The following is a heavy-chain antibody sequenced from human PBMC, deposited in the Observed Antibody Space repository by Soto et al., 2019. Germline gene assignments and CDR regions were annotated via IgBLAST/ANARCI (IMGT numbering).Heavy chain of an antibody. D-gene: IGHD2-15*01. V-gene: IGHV4-39*07. CDR1: GGSISSSSYY. J-gene: IGHJ5*02. CDR3: ARVSCSGGSCYWFDP. CDR2: IYYSGST. Sequence: SETLSLTCTVSGGSISSSSYYWGWIRQPPGKGLEWIGSIYYSGSTYYNPSLKSRVTISVDTSKNQFSLKLSSVTAADTAVYYCARVSCSGGSCYWFDPWGQGTLVTVSS.